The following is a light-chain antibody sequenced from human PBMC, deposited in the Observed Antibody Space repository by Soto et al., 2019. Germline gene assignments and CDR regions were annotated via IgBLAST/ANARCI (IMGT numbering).Light chain of an antibody. CDR1: SSNIGTNY. Sequence: QSVLTQPPSVSGTPGQRVTITCSGSSSNIGTNYVYWYQQLPGTAPKLLIYRSNQRPSGVPDRFSGSKSGTSASLAISGLRSEDEADYYCTAWDDSLSGPLYVFGTGTKVIVL. J-gene: IGLJ1*01. CDR2: RSN. V-gene: IGLV1-47*01. CDR3: TAWDDSLSGPLYV.